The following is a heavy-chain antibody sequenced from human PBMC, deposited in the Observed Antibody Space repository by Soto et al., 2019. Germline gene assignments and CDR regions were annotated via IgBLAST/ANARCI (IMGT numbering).Heavy chain of an antibody. J-gene: IGHJ4*02. CDR2: ISSSSSTI. CDR3: AREYSYYGSGSYHDY. CDR1: GFTFSSYS. V-gene: IGHV3-48*02. Sequence: GGSLRLSCAASGFTFSSYSMNWVRQAPGKGLEWVSYISSSSSTIYYADSVKGRFTISRDNAKNSLYLQMNSLRDEDTAVYYCAREYSYYGSGSYHDYWGQGTLVTVSS. D-gene: IGHD3-10*01.